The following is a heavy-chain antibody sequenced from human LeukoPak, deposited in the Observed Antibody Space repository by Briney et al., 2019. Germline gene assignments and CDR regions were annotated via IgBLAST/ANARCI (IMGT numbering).Heavy chain of an antibody. CDR3: ARDQGSGFLLDY. CDR1: GYTFTGYY. J-gene: IGHJ4*02. V-gene: IGHV1-2*06. D-gene: IGHD6-19*01. Sequence: ASVKVSCKASGYTFTGYYMHRVRQAPGQGLEWMGRINPNSGGTNFAQKFQGRVTMTRDTSISTAYMELSRLRSDDTAVYYCARDQGSGFLLDYWGQGTLVTVSS. CDR2: INPNSGGT.